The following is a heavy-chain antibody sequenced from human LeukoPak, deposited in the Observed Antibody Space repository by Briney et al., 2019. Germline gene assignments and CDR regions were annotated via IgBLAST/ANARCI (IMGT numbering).Heavy chain of an antibody. CDR3: ARDGGCDYDFWSGHAGAFDI. Sequence: ASVKVSCKASGYTFTSYGISWVRQAPGQGLEWMGWISAYNGNTNYAQKLQGRVTMTTDTSTSTAYMELRSLRSDDTAVYYCARDGGCDYDFWSGHAGAFDIWGQGTMVTVSS. CDR1: GYTFTSYG. CDR2: ISAYNGNT. D-gene: IGHD3-3*01. J-gene: IGHJ3*02. V-gene: IGHV1-18*01.